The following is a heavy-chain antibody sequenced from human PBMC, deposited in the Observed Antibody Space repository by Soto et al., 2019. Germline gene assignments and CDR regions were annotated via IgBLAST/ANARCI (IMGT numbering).Heavy chain of an antibody. CDR1: GYTFTSYG. V-gene: IGHV1-18*01. D-gene: IGHD4-4*01. CDR3: ARSRSTLIPEPNYYYYAMDV. J-gene: IGHJ6*04. CDR2: ISAYNGNT. Sequence: ASVKVSCKASGYTFTSYGISWVRQAPGQGLEWMGWISAYNGNTNYAQKLQGRVTMTTDTSTSTAYMELRSLRSDDTAVYYCARSRSTLIPEPNYYYYAMDVWGKGTTVTCSS.